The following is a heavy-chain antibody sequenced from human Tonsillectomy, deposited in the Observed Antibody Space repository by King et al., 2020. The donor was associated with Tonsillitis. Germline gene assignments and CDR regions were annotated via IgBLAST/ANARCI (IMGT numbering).Heavy chain of an antibody. CDR3: AKDPTGGWFGAELNYFDY. CDR2: IRYDGSNK. D-gene: IGHD3-16*01. J-gene: IGHJ4*02. CDR1: GFTFSSYG. V-gene: IGHV3-30*02. Sequence: VQLVESRGGVVQPGGSLRLSCAASGFTFSSYGMHWVRQAPGKGLEWVTFIRYDGSNKYYADSVKGRFTISRDNSKNTVYLEMHSLRAEDTAVYYCAKDPTGGWFGAELNYFDYWGQGTLVTVSS.